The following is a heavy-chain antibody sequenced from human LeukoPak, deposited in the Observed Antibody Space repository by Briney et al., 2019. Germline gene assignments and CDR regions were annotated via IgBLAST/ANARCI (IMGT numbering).Heavy chain of an antibody. J-gene: IGHJ4*02. D-gene: IGHD3-10*01. CDR3: ARYGSGSYRQFDY. Sequence: SETLSLSCTVSGCAISSYYWNWIRQPPGKGLESIGYIYYTGSTNYNPSLKSRVTISVDTSKNQVSLKLTSVTAADTAVYYCARYGSGSYRQFDYWGQGTLVTVSS. V-gene: IGHV4-59*01. CDR2: IYYTGST. CDR1: GCAISSYY.